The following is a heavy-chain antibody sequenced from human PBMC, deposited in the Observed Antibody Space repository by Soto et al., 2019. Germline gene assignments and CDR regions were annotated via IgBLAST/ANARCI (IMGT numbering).Heavy chain of an antibody. CDR3: ARVGYSSSSFDH. D-gene: IGHD6-6*01. Sequence: LEILSLTCAVAGGSINNHYGSWIRQPAGKGLEWIGYIXYXGXXXYXXSLKSRVTMSVDTSKNQFSLNLNSTPAADTAVYYCARVGYSSSSFDHRGQGTLVPASS. J-gene: IGHJ4*02. CDR1: GGSINNHY. V-gene: IGHV4-59*11. CDR2: IXYXGXX.